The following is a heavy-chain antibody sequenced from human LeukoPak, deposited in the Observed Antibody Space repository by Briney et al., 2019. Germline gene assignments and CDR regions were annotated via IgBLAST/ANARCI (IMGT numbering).Heavy chain of an antibody. CDR1: GFTFSSYW. CDR2: ISGSGYST. D-gene: IGHD5-12*01. V-gene: IGHV3-23*01. J-gene: IGHJ4*02. Sequence: SGGSLRLSCAASGFTFSSYWMSWVRQAPGKGLEWVSAISGSGYSTYYADSVKGRFTISRDNSKNTLYLQMNSLRAEDTAVYYCAKEAGYSGYDYPDYWGQGTLVTVSS. CDR3: AKEAGYSGYDYPDY.